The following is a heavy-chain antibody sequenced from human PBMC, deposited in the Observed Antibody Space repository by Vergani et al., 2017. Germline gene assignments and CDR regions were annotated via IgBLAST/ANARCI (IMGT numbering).Heavy chain of an antibody. CDR2: IYYSGST. D-gene: IGHD3-3*01. Sequence: QVQLQESGPGLVKPSETLFLTCTVSGGSISSYYWSWIRQPPGKGLEWIGYIYYSGSTHYNPSLKSRVTISVDTSKNQFSLKLSSVTAADTAVYYCARADXDFWSGYYTSYFDYWGQGTLVTVSS. CDR1: GGSISSYY. V-gene: IGHV4-59*01. J-gene: IGHJ4*02. CDR3: ARADXDFWSGYYTSYFDY.